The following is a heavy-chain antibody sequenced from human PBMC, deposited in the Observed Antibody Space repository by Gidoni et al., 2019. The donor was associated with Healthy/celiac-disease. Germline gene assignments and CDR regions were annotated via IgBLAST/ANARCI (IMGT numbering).Heavy chain of an antibody. CDR3: ARGGGGCSGGSCYWNWFDP. D-gene: IGHD2-15*01. CDR2: INHSGST. Sequence: QVQLQQWGAGLLKPSETLSLTCAVYGGFFSGYSWSWIRQPPGKGLEWIGEINHSGSTNYNPSLKSRVTISVDTSKNQFSLKLSSVTAADTAVYYCARGGGGCSGGSCYWNWFDPWGQGTLVTVSS. CDR1: GGFFSGYS. V-gene: IGHV4-34*01. J-gene: IGHJ5*02.